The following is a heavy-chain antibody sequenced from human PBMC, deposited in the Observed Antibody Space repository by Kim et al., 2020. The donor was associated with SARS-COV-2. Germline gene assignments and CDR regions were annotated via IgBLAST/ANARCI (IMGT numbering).Heavy chain of an antibody. Sequence: GGSLRLSCAASGFTFSSYWMSWVRQAPGKGLEWVANIKQDGSEKYYVDSVKGRFTISRDNAKNSLYLQMNSLRAEDTAVYYCARMGLGYCSGTICFSAFDIWGQGTMVTVSS. CDR2: IKQDGSEK. CDR3: ARMGLGYCSGTICFSAFDI. J-gene: IGHJ3*02. D-gene: IGHD2-2*01. V-gene: IGHV3-7*01. CDR1: GFTFSSYW.